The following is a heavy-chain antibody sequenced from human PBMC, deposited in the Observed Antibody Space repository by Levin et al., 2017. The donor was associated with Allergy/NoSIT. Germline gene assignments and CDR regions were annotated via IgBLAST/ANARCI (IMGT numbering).Heavy chain of an antibody. J-gene: IGHJ4*02. Sequence: GGSLRLSCAASGFTFSSYAMSWVRQAPGKGLEWVSAISGSGGSTYYADSVKGRFTISRDNSKNTLYLQMNSLRAEDTAVYYCAKDREITYYDFWSGYPDFDYWGQGTLVTVSS. CDR3: AKDREITYYDFWSGYPDFDY. CDR1: GFTFSSYA. CDR2: ISGSGGST. D-gene: IGHD3-3*01. V-gene: IGHV3-23*01.